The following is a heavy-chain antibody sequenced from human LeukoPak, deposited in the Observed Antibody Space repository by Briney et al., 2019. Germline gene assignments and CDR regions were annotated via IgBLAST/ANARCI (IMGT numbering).Heavy chain of an antibody. CDR2: INTNTGNP. Sequence: ASVKVSCKASGYTFTSYAMNWVRQAPGQGLEWMGWINTNTGNPTYAQGFTGRFVFSLDTSVSTAYLQISSLKAEDTAVYYCARAYCGGDCYTILYYYGMDVWGQGTTVTVPS. D-gene: IGHD2-21*02. J-gene: IGHJ6*02. CDR3: ARAYCGGDCYTILYYYGMDV. CDR1: GYTFTSYA. V-gene: IGHV7-4-1*02.